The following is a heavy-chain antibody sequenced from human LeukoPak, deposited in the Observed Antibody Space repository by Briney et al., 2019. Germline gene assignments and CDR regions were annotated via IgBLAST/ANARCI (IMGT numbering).Heavy chain of an antibody. V-gene: IGHV3-23*01. D-gene: IGHD3-9*01. CDR2: LSGSGGST. J-gene: IGHJ4*02. CDR1: RFTFSNYA. Sequence: GGSLRLSCAASRFTFSNYAMSWVRQAPGKGLEWVPGLSGSGGSTYYADSVKGRFTIFRDNSKNTLYLQMNSLRAEDTAVYYCAKCARVDWLPIDYWGQGTMVTVSS. CDR3: AKCARVDWLPIDY.